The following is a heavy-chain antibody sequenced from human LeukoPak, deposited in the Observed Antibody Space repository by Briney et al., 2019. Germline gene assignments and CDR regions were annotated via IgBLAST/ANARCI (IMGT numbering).Heavy chain of an antibody. D-gene: IGHD5-12*01. V-gene: IGHV3-74*01. CDR1: GFPLRTYW. Sequence: GGSLRLSFAAAGFPLRTYWMFWVPQAPGKGLVWVSRIHTDGGTSYADSVKGRFTISSDNAKNTLYLQMNSLRVEDTAVYYCASVAGGQSGYYHWGQGTLVTVSS. CDR2: IHTDGGT. CDR3: ASVAGGQSGYYH. J-gene: IGHJ5*02.